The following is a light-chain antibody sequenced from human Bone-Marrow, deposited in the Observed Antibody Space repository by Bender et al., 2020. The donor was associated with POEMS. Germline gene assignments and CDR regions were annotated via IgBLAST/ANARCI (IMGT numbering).Light chain of an antibody. CDR3: VAWDASLNGWV. V-gene: IGLV1-44*01. CDR2: TNN. CDR1: GSNIGGYP. J-gene: IGLJ3*02. Sequence: QSVLTQPPSVSGTPGQRVTISCSGSGSNIGGYPVNWYQQLPGTAPRLLIYTNNERPSGVPDRFSGSKSGTSVSLAITGLQTEDEAIYFCVAWDASLNGWVFGGGTKLTVL.